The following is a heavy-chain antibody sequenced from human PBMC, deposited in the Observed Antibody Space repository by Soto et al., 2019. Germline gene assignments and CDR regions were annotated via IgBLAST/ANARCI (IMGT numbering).Heavy chain of an antibody. J-gene: IGHJ5*02. V-gene: IGHV4-34*01. CDR1: GGSLSGYY. CDR2: INHSGGT. CDR3: ARDPYDFWSGYSKFDP. D-gene: IGHD3-3*01. Sequence: PSETLSLTCAVYGGSLSGYYWSWIRQPPGKGLEWIGEINHSGGTNYNPSLKSRVTISVDTSKNQFSLKLSSVTAADTAVYYCARDPYDFWSGYSKFDPWGQGTLVTVSS.